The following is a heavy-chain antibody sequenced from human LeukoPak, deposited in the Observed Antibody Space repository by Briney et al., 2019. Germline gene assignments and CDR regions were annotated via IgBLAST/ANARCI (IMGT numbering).Heavy chain of an antibody. CDR3: ARGSYGDYEGY. J-gene: IGHJ4*02. V-gene: IGHV1-18*01. D-gene: IGHD4-17*01. CDR2: ISAYNGNT. Sequence: ASVKVSCKASGGTFSRSGISWVRQAPGQGLEWMGWISAYNGNTNYAQKLQGRVTMTTDTSTSTAYMELRSLRSDDTAVYYCARGSYGDYEGYWGQGTLVTVSS. CDR1: GGTFSRSG.